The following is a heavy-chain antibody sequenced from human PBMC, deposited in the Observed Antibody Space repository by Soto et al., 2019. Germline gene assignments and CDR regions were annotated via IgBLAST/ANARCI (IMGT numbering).Heavy chain of an antibody. V-gene: IGHV3-30*18. CDR1: GFTFSSYG. CDR2: ISYDGSNK. D-gene: IGHD3-22*01. CDR3: AKVEDYYYDSSGPPSVKDV. Sequence: GGSLRLSCAASGFTFSSYGMHWVRQAPGKGLDWVAVISYDGSNKYYADSVKGRFTISRDNSKNTLYLQMNSLRAEDTAVYYCAKVEDYYYDSSGPPSVKDVWGQGTTVTVSS. J-gene: IGHJ6*02.